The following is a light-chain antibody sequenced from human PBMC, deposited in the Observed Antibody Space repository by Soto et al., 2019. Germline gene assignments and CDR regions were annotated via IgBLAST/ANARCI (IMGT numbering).Light chain of an antibody. CDR2: GAS. V-gene: IGKV3-20*01. J-gene: IGKJ1*01. Sequence: TVLTPSPGPLSFSPGGRATLSRRASQSVSSSYLAWYQQKPGQAPRLLIYGASSRATGIPDRFSGSGSGTDFTLTISRLEPEDFAVYYCQQYDSSLWTFGQGTKVDIK. CDR1: QSVSSSY. CDR3: QQYDSSLWT.